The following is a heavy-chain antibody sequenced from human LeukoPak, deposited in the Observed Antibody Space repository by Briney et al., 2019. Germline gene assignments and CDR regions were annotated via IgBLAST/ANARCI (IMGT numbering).Heavy chain of an antibody. V-gene: IGHV1-2*02. D-gene: IGHD1-26*01. CDR2: INPNSGGT. CDR1: GYTFTDYY. CDR3: AREGPIVGATHLVDY. J-gene: IGHJ4*02. Sequence: ASVKVSCEASGYTFTDYYMHWVRQAPGQGLEWMGWINPNSGGTNYAQKFQGRVTMARDTSISTAYMELSRLRSDDTAVYYCAREGPIVGATHLVDYWGQRTLVTVSS.